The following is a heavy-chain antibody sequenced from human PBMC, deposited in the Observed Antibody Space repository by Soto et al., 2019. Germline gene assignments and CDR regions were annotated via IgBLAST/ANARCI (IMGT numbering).Heavy chain of an antibody. CDR2: ISAYNGNT. CDR3: ARDLVPKVTQWLHAFDI. Sequence: ASVKVSCKASGYTFTSYGISWVRQAPGQGLEWMGWISAYNGNTNYAQKLQGRVTMTIDTSTSTAYMELRSLRSDDTAVYYCARDLVPKVTQWLHAFDIWGQGTMVTVSS. CDR1: GYTFTSYG. J-gene: IGHJ3*02. V-gene: IGHV1-18*01. D-gene: IGHD6-19*01.